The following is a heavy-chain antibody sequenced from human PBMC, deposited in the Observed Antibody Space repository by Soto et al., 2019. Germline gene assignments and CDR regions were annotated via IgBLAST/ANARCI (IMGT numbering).Heavy chain of an antibody. D-gene: IGHD6-13*01. J-gene: IGHJ5*02. CDR2: ISSSGSTI. Sequence: GGSLRLSCAASGFTFIDYYMSWILQAPGKGLEWVSYISSSGSTIYYADSVKGRFTISRDNAKNSLYLQMNSLRAEDTAVYYCARSLSGYSSSWYSAWGQGTLVTVSS. CDR1: GFTFIDYY. CDR3: ARSLSGYSSSWYSA. V-gene: IGHV3-11*01.